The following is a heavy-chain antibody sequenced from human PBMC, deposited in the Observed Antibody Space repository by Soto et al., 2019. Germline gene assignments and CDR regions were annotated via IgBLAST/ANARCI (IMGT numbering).Heavy chain of an antibody. V-gene: IGHV3-21*05. Sequence: GGSLRLSCAASGFTFSSYLMSWIRQAPGKGLEWISYISKDSGRATRYADSVKGRLTISRDNAKNSLYLQMNSLRAEDTAVYYCATDGAAGSVMGVWGQGTTVTVSS. CDR1: GFTFSSYL. CDR2: ISKDSGRAT. CDR3: ATDGAAGSVMGV. J-gene: IGHJ6*02. D-gene: IGHD6-13*01.